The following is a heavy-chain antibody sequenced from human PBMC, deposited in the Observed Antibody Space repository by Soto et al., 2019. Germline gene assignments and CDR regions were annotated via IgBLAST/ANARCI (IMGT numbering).Heavy chain of an antibody. CDR2: IAYDGSKT. CDR3: ARWVGGSMFDNSGKYDS. J-gene: IGHJ5*01. Sequence: QVQLVESGGGVVQPGRSLRLTCAASGFTFSSSGMHWVRQAPGKGLEWVALIAYDGSKTYYGDSVRGRFTISRDNSENTLFLQTNSLRAEDTAVYYCARWVGGSMFDNSGKYDSWGQGTLVTVSS. D-gene: IGHD3-22*01. V-gene: IGHV3-30*03. CDR1: GFTFSSSG.